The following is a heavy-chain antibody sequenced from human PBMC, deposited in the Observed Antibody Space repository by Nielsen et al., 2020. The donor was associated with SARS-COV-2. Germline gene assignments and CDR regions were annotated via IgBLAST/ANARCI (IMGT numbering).Heavy chain of an antibody. CDR1: GFTFGDYA. CDR2: IRSKAYGGTT. CDR3: TRSTRYYYDSGGYYLDY. D-gene: IGHD3-22*01. Sequence: GESLKISCTASGFTFGDYAMRWVRQAPGKGLEWVGFIRSKAYGGTTEYAASVKGRFTISIDDSKSIAYLQMNSLKTEDTAVYYCTRSTRYYYDSGGYYLDYWGQGTLVTVSS. J-gene: IGHJ4*02. V-gene: IGHV3-49*04.